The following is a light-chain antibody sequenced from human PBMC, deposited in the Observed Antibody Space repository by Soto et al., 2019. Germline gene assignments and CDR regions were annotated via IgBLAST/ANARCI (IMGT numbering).Light chain of an antibody. CDR3: HHYGSAPWT. CDR1: QTLVNNF. V-gene: IGKV3-20*01. J-gene: IGKJ1*01. CDR2: GAS. Sequence: EIVLTQSPGTLSLSPGERASLSCRASQTLVNNFLAWYQQKPGQAPRLLIYGASSRATGVSDRSAGGGSGTDFTLTISRLEPEDFAFYYCHHYGSAPWTFGQGTKVEIK.